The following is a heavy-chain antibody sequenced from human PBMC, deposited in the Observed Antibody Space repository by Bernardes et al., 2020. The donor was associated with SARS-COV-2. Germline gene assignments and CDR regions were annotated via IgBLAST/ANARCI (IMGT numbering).Heavy chain of an antibody. V-gene: IGHV4-59*02. CDR2: IYYDGST. Sequence: ETLSLTCTVSGGSVSSYYWSWIRQSPGTGLEWIGFIYYDGSTKYNPSLKSRVTISRDNAKNSLYLQMNSLRAEDTAVYYCAREYTYGFDSWGQGTLVTVSS. D-gene: IGHD5-18*01. CDR1: GGSVSSYY. CDR3: AREYTYGFDS. J-gene: IGHJ4*02.